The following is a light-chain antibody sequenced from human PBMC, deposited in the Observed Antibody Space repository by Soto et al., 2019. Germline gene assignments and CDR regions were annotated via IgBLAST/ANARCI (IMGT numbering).Light chain of an antibody. CDR2: EVS. Sequence: QSALTQPRSVSGSPGQSVTISCSGTSGDVGGYNYVSWYQQHPGTAPKLVIYEVSERPSAVPDRFSGSKSGNTASLTVSGLQADDEADYYCSSYAGNNIVVFGGGTKLTVL. V-gene: IGLV2-8*01. CDR1: SGDVGGYNY. J-gene: IGLJ2*01. CDR3: SSYAGNNIVV.